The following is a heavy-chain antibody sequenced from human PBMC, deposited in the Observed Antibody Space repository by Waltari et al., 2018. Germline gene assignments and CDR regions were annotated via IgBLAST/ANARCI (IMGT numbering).Heavy chain of an antibody. CDR3: AVSFSDLWGKVAY. V-gene: IGHV4-39*01. CDR1: GGPISSRSYC. Sequence: QLQLQESGPGLVNPSETLSLTSTVSGGPISSRSYCWGWIRQPPGKGLEWIGCIFPSGSTYYHPSLNSRVTVSVDTPKNQFSLRLRSVTAADTATYFCAVSFSDLWGKVAYWGQGALVTVSS. J-gene: IGHJ4*02. CDR2: IFPSGST. D-gene: IGHD7-27*01.